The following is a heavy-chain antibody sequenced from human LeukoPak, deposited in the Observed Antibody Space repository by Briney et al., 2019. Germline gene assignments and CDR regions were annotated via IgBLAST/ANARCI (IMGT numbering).Heavy chain of an antibody. CDR2: ISAYNGNT. J-gene: IGHJ4*02. V-gene: IGHV1-18*01. D-gene: IGHD6-13*01. CDR1: GYTFTSYG. Sequence: GASVKVSCKASGYTFTSYGISWVRRAPGQGLEWMGWISAYNGNTNYAQKLQGRVTMTTDTSTSTAYMELRSLRSDDTAVYYCARAVGYSSSHYFDYWGQGTLVTVSS. CDR3: ARAVGYSSSHYFDY.